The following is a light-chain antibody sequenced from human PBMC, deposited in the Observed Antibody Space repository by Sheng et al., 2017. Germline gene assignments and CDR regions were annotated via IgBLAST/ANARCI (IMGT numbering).Light chain of an antibody. V-gene: IGLV2-14*03. CDR3: SSYTSTTTLXV. CDR1: SSDVGGYYF. Sequence: QSALTQPASVSGSPGQSITISCTGTSSDVGGYYFVSWYQHHPGKAPRLMIYDVTSRPSGVSNRFSGSKSGNTASLTISGLQAEDEADYYCSSYTSTTTLXVFGTGTKVTVL. J-gene: IGLJ1*01. CDR2: DVT.